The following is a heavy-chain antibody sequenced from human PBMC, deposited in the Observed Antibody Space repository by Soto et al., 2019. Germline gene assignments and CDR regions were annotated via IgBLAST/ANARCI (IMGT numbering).Heavy chain of an antibody. D-gene: IGHD6-19*01. V-gene: IGHV3-23*01. Sequence: GGSLRLSCAASGFTFSSYAMSWVRQAPGKGLEWVSAISGSGGSTYYTDSVKGRFTISRDNSKNTLYLQMNSLRAEDTAVYYCAKDQKQWLVPSFDYWGQGTLVTVSS. CDR2: ISGSGGST. CDR3: AKDQKQWLVPSFDY. CDR1: GFTFSSYA. J-gene: IGHJ4*02.